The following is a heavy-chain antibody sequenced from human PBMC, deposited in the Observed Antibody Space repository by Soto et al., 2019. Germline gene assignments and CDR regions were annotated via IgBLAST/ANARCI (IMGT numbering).Heavy chain of an antibody. CDR2: IIPIFGTA. CDR3: ARKGEGSEVGWYFDL. V-gene: IGHV1-69*13. CDR1: GGTFSSYA. D-gene: IGHD3-16*01. Sequence: SVKVSCKASGGTFSSYAISWVRQAPGQGLEWMGGIIPIFGTANYAQKFQGRVTITADESTSTAYMELSSLRSEDTAVYYCARKGEGSEVGWYFDLWGRGTLVTVSS. J-gene: IGHJ2*01.